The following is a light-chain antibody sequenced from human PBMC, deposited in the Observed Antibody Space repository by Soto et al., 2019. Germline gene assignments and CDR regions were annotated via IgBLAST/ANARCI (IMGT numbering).Light chain of an antibody. J-gene: IGLJ1*01. CDR3: GSYTDSITYV. CDR1: TSDVGGYNY. CDR2: EVT. Sequence: QSALTQPASVSGSLGQSVTISCTGTTSDVGGYNYVSWYQQHPGKAPILMIYEVTNRPSGVSNRFSGSKSGNTASLTISGLQVEDEADYYCGSYTDSITYVFGTGTKVT. V-gene: IGLV2-14*01.